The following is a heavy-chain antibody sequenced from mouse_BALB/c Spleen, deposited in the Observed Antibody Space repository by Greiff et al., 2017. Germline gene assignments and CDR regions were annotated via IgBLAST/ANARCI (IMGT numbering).Heavy chain of an antibody. Sequence: VKLQESGPGLVAPSQSLSITCTVSGFSLSRYSVHWVRQPPGKGLEWLGMIWGGGSTDYNSALKSRLSISKDNSKSQVFLKMNSLQTDDTAMYYCAISYDYDGEWFAYWGQGTLVTVSA. CDR2: IWGGGST. CDR3: AISYDYDGEWFAY. CDR1: GFSLSRYS. V-gene: IGHV2-6-4*01. D-gene: IGHD2-4*01. J-gene: IGHJ3*01.